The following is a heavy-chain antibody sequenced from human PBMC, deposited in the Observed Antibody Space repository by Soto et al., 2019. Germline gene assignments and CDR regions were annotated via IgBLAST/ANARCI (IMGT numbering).Heavy chain of an antibody. J-gene: IGHJ4*02. CDR2: IYWDDDK. CDR3: AHSRLYCSSTSCLLAGDY. D-gene: IGHD2-2*01. CDR1: GFSLSTSGVG. V-gene: IGHV2-5*02. Sequence: SGPTLVNPTQTLTLTCTFSGFSLSTSGVGVGWIRQPPGKALEWLALIYWDDDKRYSPSLKSRLTITKDTSKNQVVLTMTNMDPVDTATYYCAHSRLYCSSTSCLLAGDYWGQGTLVTVSS.